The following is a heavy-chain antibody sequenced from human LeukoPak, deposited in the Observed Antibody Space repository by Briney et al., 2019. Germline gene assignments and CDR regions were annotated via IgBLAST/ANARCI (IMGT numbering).Heavy chain of an antibody. CDR2: IGSYYGNT. Sequence: ASVKVSCKASGYTFTSYGISWVRQAPGQGLEGMGGIGSYYGNTNYAQKLQGRVTMTTGTSTRTAYMELRSLRSDDTAVYYCARDSSPYIAAAGTPVAQVDYWGQGTLVTVSS. D-gene: IGHD6-13*01. CDR3: ARDSSPYIAAAGTPVAQVDY. CDR1: GYTFTSYG. J-gene: IGHJ4*02. V-gene: IGHV1-18*01.